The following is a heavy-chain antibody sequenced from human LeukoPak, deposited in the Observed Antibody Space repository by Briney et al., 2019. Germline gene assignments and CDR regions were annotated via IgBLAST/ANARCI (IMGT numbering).Heavy chain of an antibody. V-gene: IGHV3-23*01. CDR2: ISGSGGST. J-gene: IGHJ4*02. Sequence: PGGSLRLSCAASGFTLSSYAMSWVRQAPGKGLEWVSAISGSGGSTYYADSVKGRFTISRDNSKNTLYLQMNSLRAEDTAVYYCAKDMGVAAAGKNFDYWGQGTLVTVSS. CDR3: AKDMGVAAAGKNFDY. D-gene: IGHD6-13*01. CDR1: GFTLSSYA.